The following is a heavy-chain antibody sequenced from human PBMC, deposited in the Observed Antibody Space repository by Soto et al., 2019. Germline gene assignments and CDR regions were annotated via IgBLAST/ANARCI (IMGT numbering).Heavy chain of an antibody. CDR3: ATAAGFWWYWYFHL. CDR1: GFTFSSYA. D-gene: IGHD2-8*02. V-gene: IGHV3-23*01. J-gene: IGHJ2*01. Sequence: EVQLLESGGGLVQPGGSLRLSCAASGFTFSSYAMSWVRQAPGKGLEWVSAISRSGGGTYYADAVKGRFTIPRDNSKNTLYLEMTGLRAADKAVSYCATAAGFWWYWYFHLWGRGTLVTVSS. CDR2: ISRSGGGT.